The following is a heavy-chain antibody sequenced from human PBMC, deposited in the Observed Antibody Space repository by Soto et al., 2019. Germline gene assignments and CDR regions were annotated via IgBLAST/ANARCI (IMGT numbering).Heavy chain of an antibody. CDR3: ARGVYDFWSRPPKGLDY. J-gene: IGHJ4*02. CDR2: IRSKAKSYAT. CDR1: GFTFSGST. D-gene: IGHD3-3*01. V-gene: IGHV3-73*02. Sequence: EVQLVESGGGLVQPGGSLKLSCAASGFTFSGSTMHWVRQASGKGLEWVGHIRSKAKSYATAYSVSVKGRFTISRDDSRNTAYLQMTSLKTEDTAVYYCARGVYDFWSRPPKGLDYWGQGTVVTVSS.